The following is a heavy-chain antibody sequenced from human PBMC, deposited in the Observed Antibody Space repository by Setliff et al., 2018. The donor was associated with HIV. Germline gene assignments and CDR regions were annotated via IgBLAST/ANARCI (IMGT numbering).Heavy chain of an antibody. D-gene: IGHD4-4*01. CDR2: FDPEDGNT. V-gene: IGHV1-24*01. J-gene: IGHJ6*03. CDR3: ARDAFDYTAYYYSYMDV. CDR1: GYTLTELS. Sequence: ASVKVSCKVSGYTLTELSRHWVRQAPGKGLEWMGGFDPEDGNTIYAQKFQGRVTMTADTSTDTAYMELSSLRSEDTAVYYCARDAFDYTAYYYSYMDVWGKGTTVTVSS.